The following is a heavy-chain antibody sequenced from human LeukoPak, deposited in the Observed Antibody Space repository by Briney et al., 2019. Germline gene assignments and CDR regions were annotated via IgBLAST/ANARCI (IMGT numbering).Heavy chain of an antibody. V-gene: IGHV1-8*01. CDR2: MNPNSGNT. D-gene: IGHD3-10*01. Sequence: GASVKVSCKASGYTFSNHDVNWVRQATGQGLEWMGWMNPNSGNTGYAQKFQGRVTMTRNTSISTAYMELTSLTSEDSAVYYCAKAVKYSYGSGSSYYFDYWGQGALVTASS. J-gene: IGHJ4*02. CDR3: AKAVKYSYGSGSSYYFDY. CDR1: GYTFSNHD.